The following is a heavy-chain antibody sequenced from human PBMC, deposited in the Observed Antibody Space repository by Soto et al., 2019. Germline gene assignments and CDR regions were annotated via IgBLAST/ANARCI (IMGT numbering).Heavy chain of an antibody. CDR3: ARAGIAADYFDY. CDR2: IYYSGST. CDR1: GGSISSGGYY. D-gene: IGHD6-13*01. J-gene: IGHJ4*02. V-gene: IGHV4-31*03. Sequence: PSETLSLTCTVSGGSISSGGYYWSWIRQHPGKGLEWIGYIYYSGSTYYNPSLKSRVTISVDTSKNQFSLKLSSVTAADTAVYYGARAGIAADYFDYWGQGTLVTVSS.